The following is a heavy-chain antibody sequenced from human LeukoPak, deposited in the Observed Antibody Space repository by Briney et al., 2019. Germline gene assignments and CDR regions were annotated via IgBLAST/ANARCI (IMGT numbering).Heavy chain of an antibody. Sequence: GESLKISCKGSGYSFTNYWIGWVRQMPGKGLEWMGIIYLGDFGIRYSPSFQGQVTISADKSISTAYLQWRSLKASDTAMYYCARNSGTENNFDYWGQGTLVTVSS. CDR1: GYSFTNYW. CDR2: IYLGDFGI. V-gene: IGHV5-51*01. J-gene: IGHJ4*02. D-gene: IGHD1-26*01. CDR3: ARNSGTENNFDY.